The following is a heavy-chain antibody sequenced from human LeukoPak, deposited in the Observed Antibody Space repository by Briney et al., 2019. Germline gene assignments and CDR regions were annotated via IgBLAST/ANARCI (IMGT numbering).Heavy chain of an antibody. CDR2: IYPGDSDT. J-gene: IGHJ4*02. CDR1: GYRFTSYW. CDR3: ARQTYYGSGSKLGFDY. Sequence: GESLKISCKGSGYRFTSYWIGWVRQMPGKGLEWMGIIYPGDSDTRYSPSFQGQVTISADKSISTAYLQWSSLKASDTAMYYCARQTYYGSGSKLGFDYWGQGTLVTVSS. D-gene: IGHD3-10*01. V-gene: IGHV5-51*01.